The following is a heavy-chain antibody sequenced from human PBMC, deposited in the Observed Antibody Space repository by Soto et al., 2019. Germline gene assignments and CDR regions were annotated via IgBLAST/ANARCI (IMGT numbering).Heavy chain of an antibody. CDR3: AKAPGSSGYYPPGYFQH. Sequence: PGGSLRLSCAASGFTFSTYWMYWVRQAPGKGLEWVSAISGSGGSTYYADSVKGRFTISRDNSKNTLYLQMNSLRAEDTAVYYCAKAPGSSGYYPPGYFQHWGQGTLVTVSS. CDR1: GFTFSTYW. D-gene: IGHD3-22*01. V-gene: IGHV3-23*01. CDR2: ISGSGGST. J-gene: IGHJ1*01.